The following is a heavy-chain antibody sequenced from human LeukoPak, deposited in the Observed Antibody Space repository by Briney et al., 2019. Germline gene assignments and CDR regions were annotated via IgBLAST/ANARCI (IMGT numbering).Heavy chain of an antibody. Sequence: GGSLRLYCAASGFTFSSYAMSWVRQAPGKGLEWVSAISGSGGSTYYADSVKGRFTISRDNSKNTLYLQMNSLRAEDTAVYYCAKDVFGDYDILTGYYSDWGQGTLVTVSS. CDR1: GFTFSSYA. CDR3: AKDVFGDYDILTGYYSD. D-gene: IGHD3-9*01. J-gene: IGHJ4*02. CDR2: ISGSGGST. V-gene: IGHV3-23*01.